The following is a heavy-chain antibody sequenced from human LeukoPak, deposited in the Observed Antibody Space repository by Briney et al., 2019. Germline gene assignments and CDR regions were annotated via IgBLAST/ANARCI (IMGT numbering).Heavy chain of an antibody. CDR3: AKDNRGSYGDYMDV. Sequence: GRSLRLSCAASGFTFDDYAMHWVRQTPGKGLEWVSGISWNSGNIGYADSVKGRFTISRDNAKNSLYLQMNSLRAEDMALYYCAKDNRGSYGDYMDVWGKGTTVTASS. V-gene: IGHV3-9*03. CDR2: ISWNSGNI. J-gene: IGHJ6*03. D-gene: IGHD1-26*01. CDR1: GFTFDDYA.